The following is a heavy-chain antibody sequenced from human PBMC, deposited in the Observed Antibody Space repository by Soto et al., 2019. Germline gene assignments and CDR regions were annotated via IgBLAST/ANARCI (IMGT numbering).Heavy chain of an antibody. Sequence: QITLKESGPTLVKPTQTLTLTCTFSGFSLSTSGVGVVWLRQPPGKALEWLALVYWDDDKRYSPSLKSRLTHPQDTSKNQVVLTMNNLDHVEKATYYCAPYSSRWALGYWGQGALVTVSS. CDR2: VYWDDDK. CDR1: GFSLSTSGVG. J-gene: IGHJ4*02. V-gene: IGHV2-5*02. D-gene: IGHD3-16*01. CDR3: APYSSRWALGY.